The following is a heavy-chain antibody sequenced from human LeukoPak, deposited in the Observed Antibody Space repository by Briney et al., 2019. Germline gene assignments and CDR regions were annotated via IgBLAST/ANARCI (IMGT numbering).Heavy chain of an antibody. CDR2: IIPIFGTA. CDR1: GYTFTGYY. CDR3: ARGGYSYGYPHYYYYYMDV. D-gene: IGHD5-18*01. Sequence: SVKVSCKASGYTFTGYYMHWVRQAPGQGLEWMGGIIPIFGTANYAQKFQGRVTITADKSTSTAYMELSSLRSEDTAVYYCARGGYSYGYPHYYYYYMDVWGKGTTVTVSS. V-gene: IGHV1-69*06. J-gene: IGHJ6*03.